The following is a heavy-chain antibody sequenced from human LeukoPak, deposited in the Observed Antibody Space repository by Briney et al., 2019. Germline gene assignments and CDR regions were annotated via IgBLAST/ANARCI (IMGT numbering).Heavy chain of an antibody. V-gene: IGHV4-38-2*01. CDR3: ARHGDLKHTYYDFWSGYYINY. J-gene: IGHJ4*02. Sequence: SETLSLTCAVSGYSISSGYYWGWIRQPPGKGLEWIGSIYRSGSTYYNPSLKSRVTISVDTSKNQFSLKLSSVTAADTAVYYCARHGDLKHTYYDFWSGYYINYWGQGTLVTVSS. D-gene: IGHD3-3*01. CDR2: IYRSGST. CDR1: GYSISSGYY.